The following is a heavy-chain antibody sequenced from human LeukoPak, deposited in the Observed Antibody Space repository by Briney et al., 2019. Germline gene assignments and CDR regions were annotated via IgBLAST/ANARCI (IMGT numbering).Heavy chain of an antibody. CDR3: AKRSGSGSFFPFYYFDY. J-gene: IGHJ4*02. D-gene: IGHD3-10*01. CDR1: GFTFSSYA. CDR2: IGAGGSGT. Sequence: GGSLRLSCAASGFTFSSYAMSWVRQAPGMGLEWVAGIGAGGSGTYYADSVKGRFTIPRDNSKNTLYLQMNSLRSEDTAVYYCAKRSGSGSFFPFYYFDYWGQGTLVTVSS. V-gene: IGHV3-23*01.